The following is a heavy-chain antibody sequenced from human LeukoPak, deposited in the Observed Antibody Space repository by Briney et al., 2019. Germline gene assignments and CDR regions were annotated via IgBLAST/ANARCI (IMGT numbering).Heavy chain of an antibody. D-gene: IGHD2-2*01. CDR3: ARANFLYCSSTTCLFDY. J-gene: IGHJ4*02. V-gene: IGHV1-2*02. CDR1: GYTFTDYY. CDR2: INPKSGGT. Sequence: SVKVSCKASGYTFTDYYLHWVRQAPGQGLEWMGWINPKSGGTNYAQKFQGRVTMTRDTSISTAHMEVSRLRSDDTAVYYCARANFLYCSSTTCLFDYWGQGTLVTVSS.